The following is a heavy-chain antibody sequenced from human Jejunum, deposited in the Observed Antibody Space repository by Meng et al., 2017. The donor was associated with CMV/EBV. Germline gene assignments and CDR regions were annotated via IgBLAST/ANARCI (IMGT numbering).Heavy chain of an antibody. J-gene: IGHJ1*01. V-gene: IGHV1-18*01. Sequence: SCKASGYTFTNYGIGWVRQAPGQGLEWMGWISAYDGDTNYAQKFRGRLTLTTDTPATTVYMELRSLTSDDTAFYYCARNTNPEYFQYWGQGTLVTVSS. CDR1: GYTFTNYG. CDR3: ARNTNPEYFQY. CDR2: ISAYDGDT.